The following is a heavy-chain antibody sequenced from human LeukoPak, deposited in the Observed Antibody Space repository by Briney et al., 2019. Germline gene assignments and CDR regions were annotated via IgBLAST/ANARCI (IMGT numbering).Heavy chain of an antibody. CDR3: ARDDGYSSSWYGGIDY. CDR1: GDSVSSNSAA. Sequence: SQTLSLTCAICGDSVSSNSAAWNWITQSPSRGLEWVGRTYYRSKWYNDYAVSVKSRITINPDTSKHQFSLPLNSVTPEDTAVYYCARDDGYSSSWYGGIDYWGQGTLVTVSS. J-gene: IGHJ4*02. V-gene: IGHV6-1*01. D-gene: IGHD6-13*01. CDR2: TYYRSKWYN.